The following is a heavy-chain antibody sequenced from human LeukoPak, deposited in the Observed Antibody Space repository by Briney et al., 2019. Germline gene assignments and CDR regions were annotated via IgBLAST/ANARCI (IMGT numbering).Heavy chain of an antibody. J-gene: IGHJ4*02. V-gene: IGHV4-34*01. Sequence: SETLSLTCAVYGGSFSGYYWSWIRQPPGKGLEWIGEINHSGGTNYNPSLESRVTISVDTSKNQFSLKLSSVTAADTAVYYCATIPDDSSGYYGNDYWGQGTLVTVSS. D-gene: IGHD3-22*01. CDR3: ATIPDDSSGYYGNDY. CDR2: INHSGGT. CDR1: GGSFSGYY.